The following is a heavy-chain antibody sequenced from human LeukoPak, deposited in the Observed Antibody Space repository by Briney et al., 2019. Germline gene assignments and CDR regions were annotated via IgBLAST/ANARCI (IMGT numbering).Heavy chain of an antibody. Sequence: ASVKVSCKASGYTFTGYYMHWVRQAPGQGLEWMGWINPNSGGTNYAQKFQGRVTMTRDTSISTAYMELSRLRSDDTAVYYCARGSLGTHFWSGYYHPPIDLWGRGTLVTVSS. V-gene: IGHV1-2*02. CDR3: ARGSLGTHFWSGYYHPPIDL. J-gene: IGHJ2*01. D-gene: IGHD3-3*02. CDR2: INPNSGGT. CDR1: GYTFTGYY.